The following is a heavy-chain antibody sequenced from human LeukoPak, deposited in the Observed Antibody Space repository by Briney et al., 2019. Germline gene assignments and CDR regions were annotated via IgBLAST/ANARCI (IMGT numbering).Heavy chain of an antibody. Sequence: GGSLRLSCAASGFTFSSYAMSWVRQAPGEGREWVSAISASGGSTYYADSMKGRFTISRDNSKNTLYLQMNSLRAEDTAVYYCAKAYSSSDYYYMDVWGKGTTVTVSS. D-gene: IGHD6-6*01. CDR3: AKAYSSSDYYYMDV. J-gene: IGHJ6*03. CDR2: ISASGGST. V-gene: IGHV3-23*01. CDR1: GFTFSSYA.